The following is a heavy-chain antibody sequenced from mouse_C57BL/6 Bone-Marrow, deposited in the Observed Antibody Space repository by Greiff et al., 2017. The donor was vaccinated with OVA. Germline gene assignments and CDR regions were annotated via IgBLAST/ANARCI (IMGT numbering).Heavy chain of an antibody. V-gene: IGHV1-76*01. J-gene: IGHJ1*03. CDR1: GYTFTDYY. CDR2: IYPGSGNT. Sequence: VKLVESGAELVRPGASVKLSCKASGYTFTDYYINWVKQRPGQGLEWIARIYPGSGNTYYNERFKGKATLTAEKSSSTAYMQLSSLTSEDSAVYFCARRAVVGYFDVWGTGTTVTVSS. D-gene: IGHD1-1*01. CDR3: ARRAVVGYFDV.